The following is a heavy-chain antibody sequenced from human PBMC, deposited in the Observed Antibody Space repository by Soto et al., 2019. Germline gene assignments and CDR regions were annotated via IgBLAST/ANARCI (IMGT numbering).Heavy chain of an antibody. J-gene: IGHJ6*02. D-gene: IGHD6-19*01. CDR3: ASDYAVADTYYYGMDV. Sequence: QVQLVQSGAEVKKPGSSVKVSCKASGGTFSNYAISWVRQAPGQGLEWMGGIIPLSGTANYAQKFQGRVTITADDSTSTVYMELRSLRSEDTAIYYCASDYAVADTYYYGMDVWGQGTTVTVSS. CDR2: IIPLSGTA. V-gene: IGHV1-69*01. CDR1: GGTFSNYA.